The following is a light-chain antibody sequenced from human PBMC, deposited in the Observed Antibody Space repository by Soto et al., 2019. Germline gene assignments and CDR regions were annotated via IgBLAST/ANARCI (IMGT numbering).Light chain of an antibody. V-gene: IGKV4-1*01. Sequence: DIVLTQSPDSLAVSLGERATINCKSRQSVLYSSNNQNYLAWYQQKPGQPPKLLIYWASTRESGVPDRFSGSGSGTDFTLTISSLQAEDVAVYYCQQYYSTPWTFGQGTKVEIK. J-gene: IGKJ1*01. CDR1: QSVLYSSNNQNY. CDR2: WAS. CDR3: QQYYSTPWT.